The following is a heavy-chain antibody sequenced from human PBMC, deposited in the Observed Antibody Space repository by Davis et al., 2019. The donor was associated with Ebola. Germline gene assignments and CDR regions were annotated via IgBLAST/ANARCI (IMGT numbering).Heavy chain of an antibody. J-gene: IGHJ6*02. CDR2: ISGSGRST. CDR3: AKDGHTEDYYYHYGMDV. Sequence: PGGSLRLSCAASGFTFSSYAMAWVRQAPGKGPEWVSSISGSGRSTYYADSVKGRFTISRDNSKNTLYLQMNSLRAEDTAVYYCAKDGHTEDYYYHYGMDVWGQGTTVTVSS. CDR1: GFTFSSYA. V-gene: IGHV3-23*01.